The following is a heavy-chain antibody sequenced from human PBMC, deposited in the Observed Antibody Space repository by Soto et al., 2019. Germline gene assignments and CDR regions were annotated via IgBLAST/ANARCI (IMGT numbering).Heavy chain of an antibody. V-gene: IGHV5-10-1*01. J-gene: IGHJ6*02. CDR3: ARDSAVGIHYKNGMDV. CDR2: IDPSAFYT. CDR1: GYDFSTYW. D-gene: IGHD2-21*01. Sequence: VESLKISCQASGYDFSTYWISWVRQMPGKGLGWRGGIDPSAFYTNSRPSFQGHVTISVDKSINPVYLQWSSLKASDTAMYYFARDSAVGIHYKNGMDVWGQGTAVTVSS.